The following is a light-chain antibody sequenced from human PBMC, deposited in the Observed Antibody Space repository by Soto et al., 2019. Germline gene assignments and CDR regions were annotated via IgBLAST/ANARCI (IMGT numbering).Light chain of an antibody. V-gene: IGKV3-15*01. CDR1: QGVRNN. J-gene: IGKJ1*01. CDR2: DAS. Sequence: ILMTQSPATLSVSPGERATLSCRASQGVRNNLACYHNKPGKPPRLLIYDASTRAPGTPARFSGSGSGTDFTLTIISLQSEDFAVYYCQQYNNWPPWTFGQGTRVDIK. CDR3: QQYNNWPPWT.